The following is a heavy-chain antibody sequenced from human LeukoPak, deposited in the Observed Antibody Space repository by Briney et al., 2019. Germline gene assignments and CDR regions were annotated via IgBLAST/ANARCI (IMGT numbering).Heavy chain of an antibody. CDR1: GYTFTGYY. CDR3: ETRIFHFWSGYDY. V-gene: IGHV1-2*02. J-gene: IGHJ4*02. CDR2: IHPNSGGT. D-gene: IGHD3-3*02. Sequence: ASVTVSCKACGYTFTGYYMHWVRQAPGQGLEWMGWIHPNSGGTNYAQRFQGRVTMTRDKSISTAYMELRRLRTDDAAAFYCETRIFHFWSGYDYWGQGTLVTVSS.